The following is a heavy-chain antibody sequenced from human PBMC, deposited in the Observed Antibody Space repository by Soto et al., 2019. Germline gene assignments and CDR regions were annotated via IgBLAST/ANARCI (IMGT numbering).Heavy chain of an antibody. CDR3: VTGSGSSTSDAFDI. Sequence: QVQLQGSGPGLVKPSETLSLTCTVFGGSVTTYYWTWIRKPPGKGLEWIGFTSHSGSTNYNPSLKRRVTMSVDTSQIQFSLKLISFTAADTAVYYCVTGSGSSTSDAFDIWDRGTRVTVSS. CDR2: TSHSGST. J-gene: IGHJ3*02. D-gene: IGHD3-10*01. V-gene: IGHV4-59*02. CDR1: GGSVTTYY.